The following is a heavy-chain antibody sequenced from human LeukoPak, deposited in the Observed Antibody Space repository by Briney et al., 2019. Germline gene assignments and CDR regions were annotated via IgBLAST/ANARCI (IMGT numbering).Heavy chain of an antibody. CDR2: ISAYNGNT. CDR3: ARGGGFDDPIYYYGRDV. CDR1: GYTFTSYG. V-gene: IGHV1-18*04. Sequence: ASVKVSCKASGYTFTSYGIRWVRQAPGQGLEWMGWISAYNGNTNYAQKLQGRVTMTTDTSTSTAYMELRSLRSDDTAVYYCARGGGFDDPIYYYGRDVWGKGTTVTVSS. J-gene: IGHJ6*04. D-gene: IGHD6-25*01.